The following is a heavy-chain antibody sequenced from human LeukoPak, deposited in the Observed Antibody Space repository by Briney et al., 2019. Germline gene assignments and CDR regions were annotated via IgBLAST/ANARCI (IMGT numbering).Heavy chain of an antibody. CDR2: ISGNGESA. CDR3: AKNPAYYFDGNGYYYFDY. D-gene: IGHD3-22*01. J-gene: IGHJ4*02. V-gene: IGHV3-23*01. CDR1: GFTFSNYA. Sequence: PGGSLRLSCTASGFTFSNYAMSWVRQAPGKGLEWVSGISGNGESADYADSVKGRFTISRDNSKNTLYLQMNRLRAEDTAVYYCAKNPAYYFDGNGYYYFDYWGQGTLVTVSS.